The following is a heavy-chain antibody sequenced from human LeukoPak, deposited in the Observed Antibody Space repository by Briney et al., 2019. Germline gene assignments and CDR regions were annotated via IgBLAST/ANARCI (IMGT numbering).Heavy chain of an antibody. CDR1: GFTVNNNY. Sequence: GGSLRLSCAASGFTVNNNYMSWIRQAPGKGLEWVSVIYSGGTTHYADSVKGRFTISRDNSKNTLYLQMNSLRAEDTAVYYCASGSRCSSTSCSEDWFDPWGQGTLVTVSS. V-gene: IGHV3-66*01. CDR3: ASGSRCSSTSCSEDWFDP. CDR2: IYSGGTT. J-gene: IGHJ5*02. D-gene: IGHD2-2*01.